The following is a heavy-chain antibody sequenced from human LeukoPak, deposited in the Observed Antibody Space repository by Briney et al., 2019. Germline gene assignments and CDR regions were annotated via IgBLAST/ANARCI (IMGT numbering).Heavy chain of an antibody. CDR1: GFTFSSYW. V-gene: IGHV3-7*05. D-gene: IGHD3-16*01. Sequence: GGSLRLSGAASGFTFSSYWMHWVRQAPGKGLEWVANIKLDGTEKYYVDSVKGRFTISRDNAKNSLYLQMNSLRAEDTAVYYCASDRFYFGVWGQGTLVTVSS. CDR3: ASDRFYFGV. J-gene: IGHJ4*02. CDR2: IKLDGTEK.